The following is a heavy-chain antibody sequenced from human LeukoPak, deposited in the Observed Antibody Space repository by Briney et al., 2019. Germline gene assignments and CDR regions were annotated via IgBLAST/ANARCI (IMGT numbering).Heavy chain of an antibody. J-gene: IGHJ3*02. D-gene: IGHD2-2*01. CDR2: NHDSGTT. CDR1: GDSMSSYF. CDR3: ARFTGYCSGTSCYPNAFDI. Sequence: SETLSLTCTVSGDSMSSYFWSWIRQPPGKGLEWIAYNHDSGTTNYNPSLKSRVTTSIDTSKNQFSLKLSSVTAADTAVFYCARFTGYCSGTSCYPNAFDIWGQGTMVTVSS. V-gene: IGHV4-59*08.